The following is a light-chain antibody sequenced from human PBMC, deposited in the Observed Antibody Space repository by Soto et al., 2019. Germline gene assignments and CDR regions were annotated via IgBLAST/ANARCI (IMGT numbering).Light chain of an antibody. V-gene: IGKV1-39*01. Sequence: DIQKTQSPSSLSASLGDRVTITCRASQSISSYLNWYQQKPGKAPKLLIYAASSLQSGVPSRFSGSGSGTDFTLTISSLQPEDFATYYCQQSYSTPRTFGQGTNVDI. CDR3: QQSYSTPRT. J-gene: IGKJ1*01. CDR1: QSISSY. CDR2: AAS.